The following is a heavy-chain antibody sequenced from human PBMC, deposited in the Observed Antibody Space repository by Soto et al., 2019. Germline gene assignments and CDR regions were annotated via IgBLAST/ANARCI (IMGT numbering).Heavy chain of an antibody. CDR1: GFTFSSYA. CDR3: ARVRAHQARSSSYFDY. Sequence: GGSLRLSCAASGFTFSSYAMHWVRQAPGKGLEWVAVISYDGSNKYYADSLKGRFTISRDNSKNTLYLQINSLRAEDTAVYYCARVRAHQARSSSYFDYWGHGTLVTVSS. J-gene: IGHJ4*01. CDR2: ISYDGSNK. D-gene: IGHD6-6*01. V-gene: IGHV3-30*04.